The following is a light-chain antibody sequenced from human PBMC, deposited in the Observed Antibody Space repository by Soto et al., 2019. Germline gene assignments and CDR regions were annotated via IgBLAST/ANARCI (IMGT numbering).Light chain of an antibody. CDR1: SSDVGAYDY. Sequence: QSALTQPASVSGSPGQSIAISCIGTSSDVGAYDYVSWYQQHPDRAPKLMVYEVHNRPSGVSNRFSGSKSVNTATLTISGLQPEDEADYYRASHTSSNTRVFGTGTKVTVL. CDR3: ASHTSSNTRV. J-gene: IGLJ1*01. V-gene: IGLV2-14*03. CDR2: EVH.